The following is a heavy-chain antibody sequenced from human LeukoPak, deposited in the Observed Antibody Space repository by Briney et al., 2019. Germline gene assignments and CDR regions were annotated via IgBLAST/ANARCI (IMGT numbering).Heavy chain of an antibody. CDR3: AKHYDSSGYYPFDY. Sequence: GGSLRLSCAASGFTFSSYSMNWVRQAPGKGLEWVSYISSSSSTIYYADSVKGRFTISRDNSKNTLHLQMNSLRVEDTAVYYCAKHYDSSGYYPFDYWGQGTLVTVSS. CDR2: ISSSSSTI. D-gene: IGHD3-22*01. V-gene: IGHV3-48*01. J-gene: IGHJ4*02. CDR1: GFTFSSYS.